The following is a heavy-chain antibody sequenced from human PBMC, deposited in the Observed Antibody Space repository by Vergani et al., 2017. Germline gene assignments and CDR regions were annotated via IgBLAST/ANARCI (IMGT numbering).Heavy chain of an antibody. V-gene: IGHV3-11*01. J-gene: IGHJ6*03. CDR1: GFTFSDYY. CDR3: ARDGGGYYDSSGTGDYYYYMDV. CDR2: ISSSGSTI. Sequence: QVQLVESGGGLVKPGGSLRLSGAASGFTFSDYYMSWIRQAPGKGLEWVSYISSSGSTIYYADSVKGRFTISRDNAKNSLYLQMNSLRAEDTAVYYCARDGGGYYDSSGTGDYYYYMDVCGKGTTVTVSS. D-gene: IGHD3-22*01.